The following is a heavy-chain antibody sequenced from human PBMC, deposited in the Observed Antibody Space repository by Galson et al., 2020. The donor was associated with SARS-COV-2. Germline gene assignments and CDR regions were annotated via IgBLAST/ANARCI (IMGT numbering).Heavy chain of an antibody. CDR2: IYYSGST. D-gene: IGHD2-2*01. Sequence: SQTLSLTCTVSGGSISSSSYYWGWIRQPPGKGLEWIGSIYYSGSTYYNPSLKSRVTISVDTSKNQFSLKLSAVTAADTAVYYCAREPCSSTSCYHNYWGQGTLVTVSS. CDR1: GGSISSSSYY. V-gene: IGHV4-39*07. J-gene: IGHJ4*02. CDR3: AREPCSSTSCYHNY.